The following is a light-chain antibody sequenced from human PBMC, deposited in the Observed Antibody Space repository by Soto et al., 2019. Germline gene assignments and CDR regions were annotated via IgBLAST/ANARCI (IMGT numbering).Light chain of an antibody. V-gene: IGKV3-15*01. Sequence: EIVMTQSPATLSVSPGERATLSCRASQSVSSNLDWYQQKPGQAPRLLIYRASTRATGIPARFSGSVSGTEFTLTISSLQSEDFAVYYCQQYNNWPLTFGQGTKVEIK. CDR3: QQYNNWPLT. CDR2: RAS. CDR1: QSVSSN. J-gene: IGKJ1*01.